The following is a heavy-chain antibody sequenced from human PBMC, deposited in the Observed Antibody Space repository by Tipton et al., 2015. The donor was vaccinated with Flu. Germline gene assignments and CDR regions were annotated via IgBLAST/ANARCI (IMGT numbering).Heavy chain of an antibody. CDR3: ASAGIAVAGTDWFVP. J-gene: IGHJ5*02. D-gene: IGHD6-19*01. CDR1: GYTFTSYY. Sequence: QLVQSGAEVKKPGASVKVSCKASGYTFTSYYMHWVPQAPGQGLEWVGRINPGGGSTSYAQKFQGRVTMTRDTSTSTVYMELSSLRSEGTAVSYCASAGIAVAGTDWFVPWRPGTLVTVSS. CDR2: INPGGGST. V-gene: IGHV1-46*01.